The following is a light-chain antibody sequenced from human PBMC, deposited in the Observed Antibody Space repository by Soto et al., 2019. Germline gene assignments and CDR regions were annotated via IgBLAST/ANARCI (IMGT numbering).Light chain of an antibody. Sequence: MMMTQSPASLSVSRGERVTLSSRTSHSVNSHVAWYQRKPGQAPRLLLYGASTRATGIPVRFSGSGFGTEFTLTISSLQSEDFAVYYCQQYKNWPLFGQGTRLEIK. CDR3: QQYKNWPL. J-gene: IGKJ5*01. V-gene: IGKV3-15*01. CDR1: HSVNSH. CDR2: GAS.